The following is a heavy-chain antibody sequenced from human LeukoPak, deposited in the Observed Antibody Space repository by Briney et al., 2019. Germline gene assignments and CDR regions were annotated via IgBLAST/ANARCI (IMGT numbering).Heavy chain of an antibody. CDR1: GFTFSSYW. CDR2: INSDGSST. J-gene: IGHJ4*02. CDR3: ARGARYGSGSYYDY. V-gene: IGHV3-74*01. D-gene: IGHD3-10*01. Sequence: AGGSLRLSCAASGFTFSSYWMHWVRQAPGKGLVWVSRINSDGSSTTYADSVKGRFTISRDNAKNTLYLQMNSLRAEDTAVYYCARGARYGSGSYYDYWGQGTLVTVSS.